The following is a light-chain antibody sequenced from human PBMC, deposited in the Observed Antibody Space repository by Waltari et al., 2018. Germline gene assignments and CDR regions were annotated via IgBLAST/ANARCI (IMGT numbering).Light chain of an antibody. J-gene: IGLJ2*01. Sequence: QSALTQPASVSGSPGQSITLPCTGTSSDVGRYNFVSWYQHHPGKAPKLIIYEVTKRPSGVSNRFSGSKSGNTASLTISGLLFEDEADYYCCSYAFHSLVFGGGTKLTVL. V-gene: IGLV2-23*02. CDR2: EVT. CDR1: SSDVGRYNF. CDR3: CSYAFHSLV.